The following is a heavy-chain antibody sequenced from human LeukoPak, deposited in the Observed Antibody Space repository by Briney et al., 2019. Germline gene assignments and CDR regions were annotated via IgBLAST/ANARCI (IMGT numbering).Heavy chain of an antibody. CDR3: ARRGAYSGNDLAWHFDL. D-gene: IGHD5-12*01. J-gene: IGHJ2*01. CDR2: IYYSGST. Sequence: SETLSLTCTVSGGFISSYYWSWIRQPPGKGLEWIGYIYYSGSTSYNPSLKSRVTMSADTSKNQFSLRLSSVTAADTAVYYCARRGAYSGNDLAWHFDLWGRGTLVTVSS. V-gene: IGHV4-59*08. CDR1: GGFISSYY.